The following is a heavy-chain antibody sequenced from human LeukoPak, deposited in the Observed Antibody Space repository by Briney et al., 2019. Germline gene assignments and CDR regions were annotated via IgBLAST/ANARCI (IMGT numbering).Heavy chain of an antibody. CDR3: AKDPRRWELGDY. V-gene: IGHV3-23*01. D-gene: IGHD1-26*01. CDR1: RFTFSSYA. Sequence: GGSLRLSCAASRFTFSSYAMSWVRQAPGKGLEWVSAISGSGGSTYYADSVKGRFTISRDNSKNTLYLQMNSLRAEDTAVYYCAKDPRRWELGDYWGQGTLVTVSS. CDR2: ISGSGGST. J-gene: IGHJ4*02.